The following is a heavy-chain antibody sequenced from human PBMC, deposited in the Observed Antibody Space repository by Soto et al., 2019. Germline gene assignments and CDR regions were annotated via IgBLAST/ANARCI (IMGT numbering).Heavy chain of an antibody. Sequence: GSLRLSCAASGFPCGSYDMTWVRQAPGKGLEWVSTILVDGRTFYVDSVKGRFTISRDNSRNTVYLQMNSLTAGDTALYYCAKATATGGGAFDFCGQGTMVTVSS. J-gene: IGHJ3*01. CDR1: GFPCGSYD. D-gene: IGHD2-8*02. CDR3: AKATATGGGAFDF. CDR2: ILVDGRT. V-gene: IGHV3-23*01.